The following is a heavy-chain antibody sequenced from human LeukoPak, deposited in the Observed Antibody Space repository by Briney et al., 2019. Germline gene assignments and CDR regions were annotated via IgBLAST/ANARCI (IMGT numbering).Heavy chain of an antibody. V-gene: IGHV3-20*01. CDR1: GFTFDDYG. Sequence: GGSLRLSCAASGFTFDDYGMSWVRQAPGKGLEWVSGINWNGGSTGYADSVKGRFTISRDNAKSSLYLQMNSLRAEDTALYHCARGGYSYGTENYYYGMDVWGQGTTVTVSS. CDR2: INWNGGST. CDR3: ARGGYSYGTENYYYGMDV. D-gene: IGHD5-18*01. J-gene: IGHJ6*02.